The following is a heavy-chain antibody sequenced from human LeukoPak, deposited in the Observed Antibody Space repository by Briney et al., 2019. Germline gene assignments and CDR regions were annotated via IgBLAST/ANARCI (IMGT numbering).Heavy chain of an antibody. J-gene: IGHJ4*02. CDR3: TTLYDILTGN. CDR1: GYTLTELS. D-gene: IGHD3-9*01. Sequence: ASVKVSCKVSGYTLTELSMHWVRQAPGKGLEWMGGFDPEDGETIYAQKFQGRVTMTEDTSTDAAYMELSSLRSEDTAVYYCTTLYDILTGNWGQGTLVTVSS. CDR2: FDPEDGET. V-gene: IGHV1-24*01.